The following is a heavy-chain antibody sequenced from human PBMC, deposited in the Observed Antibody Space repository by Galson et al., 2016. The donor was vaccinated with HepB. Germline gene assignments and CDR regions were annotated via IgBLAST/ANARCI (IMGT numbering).Heavy chain of an antibody. D-gene: IGHD1-26*01. CDR3: AVGWRELQSPFDY. J-gene: IGHJ4*02. CDR1: GFTFSTYS. Sequence: SLRLSCAASGFTFSTYSVNWVRQAPGKGLEWVSFISASSIYKDYADSVKGRFTIYRDNAKNSLSLQMNSLRAEDTAVYYCAVGWRELQSPFDYWGQGTQVTVSS. V-gene: IGHV3-21*01. CDR2: ISASSIYK.